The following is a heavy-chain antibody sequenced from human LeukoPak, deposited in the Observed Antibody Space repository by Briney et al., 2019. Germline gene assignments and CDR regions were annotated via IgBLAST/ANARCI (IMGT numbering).Heavy chain of an antibody. J-gene: IGHJ3*02. CDR2: ISSSSSYI. V-gene: IGHV3-21*01. Sequence: PGGSLRLSCATSGFTFGGYAMSWVRQAPGKGLEWVSSISSSSSYIYYADSVKGRFTISRDNAKNSLYLQMNSLRAEDTAVYYCARRLPGIAARPPAFDIWGKGTMVTVSS. CDR3: ARRLPGIAARPPAFDI. D-gene: IGHD6-6*01. CDR1: GFTFGGYA.